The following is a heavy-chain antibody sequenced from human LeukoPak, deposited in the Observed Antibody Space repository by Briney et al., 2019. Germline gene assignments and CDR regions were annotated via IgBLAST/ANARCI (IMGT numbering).Heavy chain of an antibody. Sequence: SETLSLTCAVYGGSFSGYYWSWIRQPPGKGLEWIGEINHSGSTNYNPSLKSRVTISVDTSKNQFPLKLSSVTAADTAVYYCAREWLLRYYFDYWGQGTLVTVSS. V-gene: IGHV4-34*01. CDR2: INHSGST. D-gene: IGHD3-22*01. CDR1: GGSFSGYY. J-gene: IGHJ4*02. CDR3: AREWLLRYYFDY.